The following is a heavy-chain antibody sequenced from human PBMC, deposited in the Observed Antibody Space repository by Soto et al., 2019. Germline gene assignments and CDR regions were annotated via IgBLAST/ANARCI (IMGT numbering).Heavy chain of an antibody. V-gene: IGHV3-23*01. CDR2: ISGSGGST. Sequence: XGALKLSCAASGFTFSSYAMSWVRQGPGKGLERVPAISGSGGSTSCADAVKGRLNLASDTSKITVSLQMNSLSAEDTAVYYCAKDADRNRSNGVCPEFGYCGHGTVVT. J-gene: IGHJ4*01. CDR1: GFTFSSYA. D-gene: IGHD2-8*01. CDR3: AKDADRNRSNGVCPEFGY.